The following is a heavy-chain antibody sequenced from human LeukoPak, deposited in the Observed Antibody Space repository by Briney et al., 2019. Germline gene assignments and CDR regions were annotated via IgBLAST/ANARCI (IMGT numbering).Heavy chain of an antibody. Sequence: PSQTLSLTCTVSGGSISSGTYYWGWIRQPPGKGLEWIGSIYYSGSTYYNPSLKSRVTISVDTSKNQFSLKLSSVTAADTAVYYCARDSKFATVRYYMDVWGKGTTVTVSS. CDR2: IYYSGST. CDR3: ARDSKFATVRYYMDV. CDR1: GGSISSGTYY. J-gene: IGHJ6*03. D-gene: IGHD4-11*01. V-gene: IGHV4-39*07.